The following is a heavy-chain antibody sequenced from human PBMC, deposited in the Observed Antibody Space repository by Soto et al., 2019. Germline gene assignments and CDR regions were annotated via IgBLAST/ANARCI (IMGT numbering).Heavy chain of an antibody. Sequence: EVQLVESGGGLIQPGGSLRLSCAASGFTVSRNYMSWVRQAPGKGLEWVSVIYSGGNTYYADSVKGRFTISRDDSKNTLYLQMNSLRAEDTAMYYCAREGPGGYGYFDYWGQGTLVTVSS. V-gene: IGHV3-53*01. CDR1: GFTVSRNY. D-gene: IGHD2-15*01. CDR3: AREGPGGYGYFDY. CDR2: IYSGGNT. J-gene: IGHJ4*02.